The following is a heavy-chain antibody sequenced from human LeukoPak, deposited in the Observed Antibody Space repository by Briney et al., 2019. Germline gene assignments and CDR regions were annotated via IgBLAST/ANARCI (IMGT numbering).Heavy chain of an antibody. J-gene: IGHJ3*02. CDR1: GYTFTSYG. V-gene: IGHV1-18*01. CDR2: ISAYNGNT. CDR3: ARDLQQQLVRGYYDAFDI. D-gene: IGHD6-13*01. Sequence: GASVKVSCKASGYTFTSYGISWVRQAPGQGLEWMGWISAYNGNTNYAQKLQGRVTMTTDTSTSTAYMELRSLRSDDTAVYYCARDLQQQLVRGYYDAFDIWGQGTMVTVSS.